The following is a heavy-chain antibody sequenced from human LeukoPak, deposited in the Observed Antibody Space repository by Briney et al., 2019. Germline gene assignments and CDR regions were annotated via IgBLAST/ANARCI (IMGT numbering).Heavy chain of an antibody. J-gene: IGHJ4*02. V-gene: IGHV3-74*01. Sequence: PGGSLRLSRAASGFTFSSYWMHWVRQTPGKGLVWVSRINTDGSSTSYADSVKGRFTTSRDNAKNTLYLQVNSLRAEDTAVYYCARDSSTFSCWGQGTLVTVSS. D-gene: IGHD2-2*01. CDR1: GFTFSSYW. CDR2: INTDGSST. CDR3: ARDSSTFSC.